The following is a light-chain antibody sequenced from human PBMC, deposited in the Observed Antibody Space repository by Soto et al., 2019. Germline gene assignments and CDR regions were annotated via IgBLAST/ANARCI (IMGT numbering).Light chain of an antibody. CDR3: QVWHITTDHYV. CDR2: YDS. CDR1: NIGSKR. Sequence: SYELTQPPSVSVAPEKTARITCGGNNIGSKRVHWYRQKPGQAPVLVIYYDSDRPSGIPERFSGSNSGNTATLTISRVEAGDEADYYCQVWHITTDHYVFGTGTKVTVL. V-gene: IGLV3-21*04. J-gene: IGLJ1*01.